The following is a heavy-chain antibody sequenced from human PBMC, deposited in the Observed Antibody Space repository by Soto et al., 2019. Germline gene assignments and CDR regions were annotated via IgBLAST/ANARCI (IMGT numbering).Heavy chain of an antibody. CDR3: ARAEAVTHETNGFDY. Sequence: QVQLQESGPGLVKPSQTLSLTCTVSGGSISSGGYYWSWILQHPGKGLEWIGYIYYSGSTYYNPSLKSRVTISVDTSKNESSLKLSSVSDADTAVYYCARAEAVTHETNGFDYWGHGTLVTVSS. CDR1: GGSISSGGYY. J-gene: IGHJ4*01. D-gene: IGHD4-17*01. CDR2: IYYSGST. V-gene: IGHV4-31*03.